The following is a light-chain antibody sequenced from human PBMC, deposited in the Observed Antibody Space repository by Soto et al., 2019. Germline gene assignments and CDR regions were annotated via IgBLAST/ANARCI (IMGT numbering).Light chain of an antibody. CDR2: DTS. J-gene: IGKJ4*01. Sequence: EIVLTQSPATLSLSPGERATLSCRASHSIGDTLAWYQHKAGQTPRLLIYDTSTRATGVPARFSGSRSGTEFTLTINSLQSEDFAVYYCQRYNNWPLTFGGGTKWIS. CDR3: QRYNNWPLT. V-gene: IGKV3-15*01. CDR1: HSIGDT.